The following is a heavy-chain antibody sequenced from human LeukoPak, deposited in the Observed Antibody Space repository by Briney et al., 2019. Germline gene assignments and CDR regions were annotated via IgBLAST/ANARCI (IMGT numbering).Heavy chain of an antibody. CDR1: GFTFSSYW. Sequence: GGSLRLSCAASGFTFSSYWMSWVRQAPGKGLEWVANIKQDGSEKYYVDSVKGRFTISRDNAKNSLYLQMNSLRAEDTAVYYCAKGRPQGPSDYWGQGTLVTVSS. CDR2: IKQDGSEK. V-gene: IGHV3-7*01. CDR3: AKGRPQGPSDY. J-gene: IGHJ4*02.